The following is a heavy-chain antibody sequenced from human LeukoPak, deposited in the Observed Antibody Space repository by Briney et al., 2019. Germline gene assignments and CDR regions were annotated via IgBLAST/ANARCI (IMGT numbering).Heavy chain of an antibody. Sequence: SGGSLRLSCAASGFTFSSYSMNWVRQAPGKGLEWVSSISSSSSYIYYADSVKGRFTISRDNAKNSLYLQMNSLRAEDTAVYYCARAPPLDIVVVPAATQYYYMDVWGKGTTVTVSS. J-gene: IGHJ6*03. V-gene: IGHV3-21*01. D-gene: IGHD2-2*03. CDR1: GFTFSSYS. CDR2: ISSSSSYI. CDR3: ARAPPLDIVVVPAATQYYYMDV.